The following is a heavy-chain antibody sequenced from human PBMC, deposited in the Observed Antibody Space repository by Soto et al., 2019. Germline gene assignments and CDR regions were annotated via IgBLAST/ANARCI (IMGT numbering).Heavy chain of an antibody. D-gene: IGHD3-3*01. CDR2: IYYSGST. V-gene: IGHV4-39*01. J-gene: IGHJ4*02. CDR3: ARHNYDFWSGYDLGGAFDD. Sequence: SETLSLTCTVSGGSISSSSYYWGWIRQPPGKGLEWIGSIYYSGSTYYNPSLKSRVTISVDTSKNQFSLKLSSVTAADPAVYYCARHNYDFWSGYDLGGAFDDWGQGTLVTVSS. CDR1: GGSISSSSYY.